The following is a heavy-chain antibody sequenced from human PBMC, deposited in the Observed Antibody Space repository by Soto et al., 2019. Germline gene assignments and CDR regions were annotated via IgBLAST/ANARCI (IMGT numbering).Heavy chain of an antibody. D-gene: IGHD3-3*01. J-gene: IGHJ5*02. CDR2: IYYSGST. V-gene: IGHV4-59*01. CDR3: ARGIPPGTYYDFWSGDNMRNNWFDP. CDR1: GGSISSYY. Sequence: SETLSLTCTVSGGSISSYYWSWIRQPPGKGLEWIGYIYYSGSTNYNPSLKSRVTISVDTSKNQFSLKLSSVTAADTAVYYCARGIPPGTYYDFWSGDNMRNNWFDPWGQGTLVTVSS.